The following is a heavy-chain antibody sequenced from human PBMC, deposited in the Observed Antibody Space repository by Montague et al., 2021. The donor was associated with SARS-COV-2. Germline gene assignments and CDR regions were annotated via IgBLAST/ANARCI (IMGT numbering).Heavy chain of an antibody. D-gene: IGHD2-15*01. CDR3: ARQIQQVVLSPAKLTNWFDP. J-gene: IGHJ5*02. Sequence: SETLSTCTVSGASITSSNWWNWVRQPPGKGLEWIGQIYHSGSTNYNPSLKSRLTLSLDKSKNQFSLNLSSVTAADTAVYYCARQIQQVVLSPAKLTNWFDPWGLGTLVTVAS. V-gene: IGHV4-4*02. CDR2: IYHSGST. CDR1: GASITSSNW.